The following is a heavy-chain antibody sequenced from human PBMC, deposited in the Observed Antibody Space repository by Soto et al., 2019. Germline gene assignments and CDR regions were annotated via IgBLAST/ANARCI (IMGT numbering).Heavy chain of an antibody. D-gene: IGHD2-2*01. CDR2: INQGGSES. CDR3: ARPARECSSPGCAN. V-gene: IGHV3-7*01. Sequence: GGSLRLSCAASGFTFSNYAMSWVRQAPGKGLEWVANINQGGSESYYVDSVKGRFTISRDNAKNSLYLQMTSLRAEDTAVYYCARPARECSSPGCANWGQGTLVTVSS. J-gene: IGHJ4*02. CDR1: GFTFSNYA.